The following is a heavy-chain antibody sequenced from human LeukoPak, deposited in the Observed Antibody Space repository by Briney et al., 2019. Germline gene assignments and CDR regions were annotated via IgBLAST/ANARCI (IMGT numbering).Heavy chain of an antibody. CDR3: ARDTCSYDTSGYYCAFDN. CDR2: INPSGGTT. D-gene: IGHD3-22*01. V-gene: IGHV1-46*01. Sequence: GASVKVSCKASGYTFTSSYLHWVRQAPGQGLEWMGMINPSGGTTTYAQKFQGRVTMTMDTSTNTVCMELSSLRSEDTAVYYCARDTCSYDTSGYYCAFDNWGQGTLVTVSS. J-gene: IGHJ3*02. CDR1: GYTFTSSY.